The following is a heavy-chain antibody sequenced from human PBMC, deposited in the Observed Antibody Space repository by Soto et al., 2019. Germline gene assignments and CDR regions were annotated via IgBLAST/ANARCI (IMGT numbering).Heavy chain of an antibody. CDR2: IYHSGST. CDR1: GGSISSGGYS. CDR3: ASSMTKVTTFDY. J-gene: IGHJ4*02. Sequence: SETLSLTCAVSGGSISSGGYSWSWIRQPPGKGLEWIGYIYHSGSTYYNPSLKSRVTISVDRSKNQFSLKLSSVTAADTAVYYCASSMTKVTTFDYWGQGTLVTVSS. V-gene: IGHV4-30-2*01. D-gene: IGHD4-17*01.